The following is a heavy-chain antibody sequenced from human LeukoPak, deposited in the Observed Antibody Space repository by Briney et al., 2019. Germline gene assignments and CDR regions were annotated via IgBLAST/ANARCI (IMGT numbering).Heavy chain of an antibody. D-gene: IGHD3-3*01. V-gene: IGHV4-4*09. CDR2: TYTTGST. CDR1: GGSISGYY. Sequence: SETLSLTCTVSGGSISGYYRSWIRQPPGQGLEWIGNTYTTGSTDYNPSPSRRGTISVDTSKNQLSLNLSSVPAADTAVYYCARRGTIFGPESLWGRGTLVTVSS. CDR3: ARRGTIFGPESL. J-gene: IGHJ2*01.